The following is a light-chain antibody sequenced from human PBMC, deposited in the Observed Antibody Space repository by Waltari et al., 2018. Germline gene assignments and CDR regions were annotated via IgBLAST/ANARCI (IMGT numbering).Light chain of an antibody. CDR3: ASWDDSLSVGV. Sequence: QSVLTQPPSASGTPGQRVTISCSGSISNLGTNYVYWYNQFPGTAPKLLIQRNNQRPSGVPDRFSGSKSGTSASLAISGLRSEDEADYYCASWDDSLSVGVFGGGTKLTVL. V-gene: IGLV1-47*01. CDR1: ISNLGTNY. CDR2: RNN. J-gene: IGLJ3*02.